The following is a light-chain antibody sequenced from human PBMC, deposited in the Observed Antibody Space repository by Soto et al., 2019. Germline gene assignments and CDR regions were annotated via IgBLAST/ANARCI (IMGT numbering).Light chain of an antibody. CDR2: DAS. Sequence: DIQMTQSPSSLSASVGDRVTITCQASQAISNYLSWYQQKPGRAPKVLIYDASTLETGVPSRFSGSGSGTYFTFTITSLHPEDPAKYFCQQYLTLPPLTFGGGTKVAIK. V-gene: IGKV1-33*01. CDR1: QAISNY. CDR3: QQYLTLPPLT. J-gene: IGKJ4*01.